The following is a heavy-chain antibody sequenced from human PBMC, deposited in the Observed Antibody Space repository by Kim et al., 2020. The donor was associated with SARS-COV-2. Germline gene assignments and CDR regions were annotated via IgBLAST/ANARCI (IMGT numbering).Heavy chain of an antibody. J-gene: IGHJ4*02. CDR2: VYYNGQT. D-gene: IGHD1-26*01. Sequence: SETLSLTCTVSVDSVSIKNYYWGWIRQSPEKGLEWIGTVYYNGQTYYNPSLESRVTISVDTSKNLFFLTLRSVTAADTAVYFCARLPDKSSSIDHWGQGTLVTVSS. CDR3: ARLPDKSSSIDH. V-gene: IGHV4-39*02. CDR1: VDSVSIKNYY.